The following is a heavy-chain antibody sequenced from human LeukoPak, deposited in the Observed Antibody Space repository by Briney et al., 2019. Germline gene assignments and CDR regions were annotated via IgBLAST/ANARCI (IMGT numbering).Heavy chain of an antibody. CDR3: AGFGELLYRWFDP. CDR2: INHSGST. J-gene: IGHJ5*02. Sequence: SETLSLTCAVSGGSFSGYNWSWIRHPPGKRLEWIVEINHSGSTNYNPPPKSRVTISVDTSKNQCSLKLSSVTAADTAVYYWAGFGELLYRWFDPWGEGTLGTVSS. V-gene: IGHV4-34*01. CDR1: GGSFSGYN. D-gene: IGHD3-10*01.